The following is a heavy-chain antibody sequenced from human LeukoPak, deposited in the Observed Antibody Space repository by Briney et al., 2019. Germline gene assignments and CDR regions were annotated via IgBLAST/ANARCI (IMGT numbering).Heavy chain of an antibody. D-gene: IGHD5-12*01. J-gene: IGHJ6*02. Sequence: GGSLRLSCAASGFTFSSFAMNWVRQAPGKGLEWVSAINGGGGSTSYADSVKGRFTIPRDNSKNTLYLQMNSLRAEDTAVYYCAKDRGGYRYYYGMDVWGQGTTVTVSS. V-gene: IGHV3-23*01. CDR3: AKDRGGYRYYYGMDV. CDR2: INGGGGST. CDR1: GFTFSSFA.